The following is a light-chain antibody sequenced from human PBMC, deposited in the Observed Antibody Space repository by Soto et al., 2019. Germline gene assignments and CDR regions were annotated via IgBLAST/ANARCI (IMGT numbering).Light chain of an antibody. CDR1: QGVSKW. Sequence: DIQLTQSPSSLSASVGDRVTITCRASQGVSKWLAWYQQKPGKAPILLNHGASNLQTGVPSRFSGSGSGTDFALTITSLQAEDIATYFCQQANSFPLTFGQGTRLEI. J-gene: IGKJ5*01. CDR2: GAS. V-gene: IGKV1-12*01. CDR3: QQANSFPLT.